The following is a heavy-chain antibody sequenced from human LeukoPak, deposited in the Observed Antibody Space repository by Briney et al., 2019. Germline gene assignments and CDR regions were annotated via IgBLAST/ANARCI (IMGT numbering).Heavy chain of an antibody. Sequence: SETLSLTCNVSGGPMSSSTYYWGWSCQSPGKGLEWIVIMYYSGTTHYNPSLKSRVSIFADMSKSQFSLRLTSVTAADTAMYYCARGILGYSDISAEWDYFSYGMDVWGQGTTVIVSS. J-gene: IGHJ6*02. D-gene: IGHD3-9*01. CDR1: GGPMSSSTYY. CDR3: ARGILGYSDISAEWDYFSYGMDV. V-gene: IGHV4-39*07. CDR2: MYYSGTT.